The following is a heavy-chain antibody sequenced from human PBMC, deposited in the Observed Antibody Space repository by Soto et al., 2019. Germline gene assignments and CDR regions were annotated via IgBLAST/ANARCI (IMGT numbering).Heavy chain of an antibody. CDR3: AGTWIAAVGTFAFDI. J-gene: IGHJ3*02. Sequence: GESLKISCKGSGYSFTSYWIGWVRQMPGKGLEWMGIIYPGDSDTRYSPSFQGQVTISADKSISTAYLQWSSLKASDTAMYYCAGTWIAAVGTFAFDIWGQGTMVTVSS. V-gene: IGHV5-51*01. D-gene: IGHD6-13*01. CDR2: IYPGDSDT. CDR1: GYSFTSYW.